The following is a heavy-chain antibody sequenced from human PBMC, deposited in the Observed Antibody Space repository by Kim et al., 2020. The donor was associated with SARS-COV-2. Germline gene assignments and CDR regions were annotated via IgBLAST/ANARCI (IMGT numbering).Heavy chain of an antibody. CDR3: AKAPHGDGYHSDAFDI. V-gene: IGHV3-23*01. J-gene: IGHJ3*02. D-gene: IGHD5-12*01. Sequence: GGSLRLSCAASGFTFSSYAMSWVRQAPGKGLEWVSAISGSGGSTYYADSVKGRFTISRDNSKNTLYLQMNSLRAEDTAVYYCAKAPHGDGYHSDAFDIWGQGTMVTVSS. CDR2: ISGSGGST. CDR1: GFTFSSYA.